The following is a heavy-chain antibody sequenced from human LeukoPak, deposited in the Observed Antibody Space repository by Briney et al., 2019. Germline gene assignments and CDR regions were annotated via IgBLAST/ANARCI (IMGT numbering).Heavy chain of an antibody. J-gene: IGHJ4*02. CDR2: IKQDGSEE. CDR1: GFTFSSYW. D-gene: IGHD5-12*01. V-gene: IGHV3-7*04. Sequence: PGGSLRLSRAASGFTFSSYWMSWVRQAPGKGLEWVANIKQDGSEEYYVDSVTGRFTISRDNAKNSLYLQMNSLRAEDTAVYYCARDRSGYPFDYWGQGTLVTVSS. CDR3: ARDRSGYPFDY.